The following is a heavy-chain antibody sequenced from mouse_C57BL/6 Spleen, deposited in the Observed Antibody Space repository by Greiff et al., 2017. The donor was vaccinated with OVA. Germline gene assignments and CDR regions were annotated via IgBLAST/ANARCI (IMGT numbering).Heavy chain of an antibody. CDR3: TRSYYYGSGYKGYAMDY. CDR2: ISSGGDYI. Sequence: EVQGVESGEGLVKPGGSLKLSCAASGFTFSSYALSWVRQTPEKRLEWVAYISSGGDYIYYADTVKGRFTISRDNARNTLYLQMSSLKSEDTAMYYCTRSYYYGSGYKGYAMDYWGQGTSVTVSS. D-gene: IGHD1-1*01. V-gene: IGHV5-9-1*02. CDR1: GFTFSSYA. J-gene: IGHJ4*01.